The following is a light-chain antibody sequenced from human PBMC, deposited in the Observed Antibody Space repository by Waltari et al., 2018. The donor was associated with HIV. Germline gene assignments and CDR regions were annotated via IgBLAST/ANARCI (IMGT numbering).Light chain of an antibody. J-gene: IGLJ3*02. CDR3: EAWDSTLKETL. V-gene: IGLV1-47*01. Sequence: QSVLTQPPSASGTPGQTVTISCSGCTSNIEPQWVYWYQQLPGTDPKLLIYRKYKRPSGVPDRLFVSKSGASASRVISGLLSEDEADYYCEAWDSTLKETLFGGGTKLTVL. CDR1: TSNIEPQW. CDR2: RKY.